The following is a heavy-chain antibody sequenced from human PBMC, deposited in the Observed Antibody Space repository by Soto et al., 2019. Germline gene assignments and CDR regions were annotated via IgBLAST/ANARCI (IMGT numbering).Heavy chain of an antibody. CDR2: ISGSGGST. CDR1: GFTFSIYA. D-gene: IGHD2-2*01. CDR3: AKDVPDIVVVPAATFFDY. J-gene: IGHJ4*02. V-gene: IGHV3-23*01. Sequence: PGGSLRLSCAASGFTFSIYAMSWVRQAPGKGLEWVSAISGSGGSTYYADSVKGRFTISRDNSKNTLYLQMNSLRAEDTAVYYCAKDVPDIVVVPAATFFDYWGQGTLVTVSS.